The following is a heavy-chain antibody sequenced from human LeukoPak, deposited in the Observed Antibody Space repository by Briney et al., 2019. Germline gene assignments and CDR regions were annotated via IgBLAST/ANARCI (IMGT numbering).Heavy chain of an antibody. CDR3: AKAEDRSSAWNH. CDR2: INGAGDNT. Sequence: GGSLRLSSAASGFTFNNYALSWVRQAPGKGLAWVSTINGAGDNTYYADSVQGRFTISRDNSKNILHLQINSLRAEDTALYYCAKAEDRSSAWNHWGHGTLVTVT. V-gene: IGHV3-23*01. D-gene: IGHD6-25*01. J-gene: IGHJ5*02. CDR1: GFTFNNYA.